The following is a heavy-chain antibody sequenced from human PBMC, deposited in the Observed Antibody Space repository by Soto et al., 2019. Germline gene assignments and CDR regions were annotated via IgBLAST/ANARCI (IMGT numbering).Heavy chain of an antibody. CDR3: AREQRAGSSSNSIDY. Sequence: EVQLVESGGGLVQPGGSLRVSCAASGFTFGSSWMHWVRQAPGKGLVWVSRINSDGSGTSYADSVKGRFTISRDNAKNTLYLQMNSLRAEDTAVYFGAREQRAGSSSNSIDYWGQGTLVTVSS. D-gene: IGHD4-4*01. CDR1: GFTFGSSW. J-gene: IGHJ4*02. V-gene: IGHV3-74*01. CDR2: INSDGSGT.